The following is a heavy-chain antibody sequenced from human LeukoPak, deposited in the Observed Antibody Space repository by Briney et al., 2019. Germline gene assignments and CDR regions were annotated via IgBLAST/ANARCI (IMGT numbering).Heavy chain of an antibody. J-gene: IGHJ4*02. D-gene: IGHD6-19*01. CDR1: GFTFSSYE. CDR3: ARGAVAGNDY. CDR2: ISSSGSTI. Sequence: GGSLRLSCAASGFTFSSYEMNWVRQAPGQGLKWVSYISSSGSTIYYADPVKGRFTISRDNAKSSLYLQMNSLRAEDTAVYYCARGAVAGNDYWGQGTLVTVSS. V-gene: IGHV3-48*03.